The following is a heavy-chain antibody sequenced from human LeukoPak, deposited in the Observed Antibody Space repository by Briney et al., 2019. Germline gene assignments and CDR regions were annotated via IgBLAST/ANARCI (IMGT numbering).Heavy chain of an antibody. V-gene: IGHV3-48*02. J-gene: IGHJ5*02. Sequence: GGSLRLSCAASGFTFSSYSMNWVRQAPGKGLEWVSYISSSSNTIYYADSVKGRFTISRDNAKNSLYLQVNSLRDEDTAVYYCVRRLEHWDQGTLVTVSS. CDR2: ISSSSNTI. CDR3: VRRLEH. CDR1: GFTFSSYS.